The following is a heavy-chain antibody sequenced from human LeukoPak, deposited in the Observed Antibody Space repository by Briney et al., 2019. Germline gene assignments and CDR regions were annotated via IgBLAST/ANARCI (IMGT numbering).Heavy chain of an antibody. D-gene: IGHD3-22*01. CDR1: GGSISSYY. CDR2: IYTSGST. J-gene: IGHJ4*02. CDR3: ARGYYDSSGYYPLGY. Sequence: SETLSLTCTVSGGSISSYYWSWIRQPAGKGLEWIGRIYTSGSTSYNPSLKSRVTMSVDTSKNQFSLKLSSVTAADTAVYYCARGYYDSSGYYPLGYWGQGTLVTVSS. V-gene: IGHV4-4*07.